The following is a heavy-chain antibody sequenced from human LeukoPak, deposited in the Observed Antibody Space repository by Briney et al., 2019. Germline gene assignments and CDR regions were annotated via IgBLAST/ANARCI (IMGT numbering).Heavy chain of an antibody. V-gene: IGHV1-18*01. CDR2: ISPYNSNT. CDR3: AREAPVAAGSDAFDI. D-gene: IGHD6-19*01. J-gene: IGHJ3*02. Sequence: ASVKVSCKSSGYTFTTYGISWMRQAPGQSLEWMGWISPYNSNTKYAQKLQGRVTMTTDTATNTAYMEVRSLRSDDTAVYYCAREAPVAAGSDAFDIWGQGTMVTVSS. CDR1: GYTFTTYG.